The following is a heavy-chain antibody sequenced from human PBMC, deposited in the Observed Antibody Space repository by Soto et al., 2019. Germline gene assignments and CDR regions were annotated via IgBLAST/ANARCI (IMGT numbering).Heavy chain of an antibody. Sequence: PSETLSLTCTVSGCSINIDYWSWIRQPPGKGLEWIGDIYYSGRTNYNPSLMSRVSISVDTSKNQCSLKLSSVPAGDTPVSYRARDKGVVDYCCQGTLVPV. V-gene: IGHV4-59*01. D-gene: IGHD3-3*01. CDR3: ARDKGVVDY. CDR1: GCSINIDY. CDR2: IYYSGRT. J-gene: IGHJ4*02.